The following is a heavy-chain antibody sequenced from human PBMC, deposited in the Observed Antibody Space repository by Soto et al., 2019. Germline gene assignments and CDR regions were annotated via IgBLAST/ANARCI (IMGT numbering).Heavy chain of an antibody. CDR2: ISYDGSDR. CDR1: GFTFSTYG. J-gene: IGHJ5*02. D-gene: IGHD5-18*01. CDR3: AKAVDSYGYKSGNWFDP. V-gene: IGHV3-30*18. Sequence: QVQLVESGGGVVQPGRSLRLSCTASGFTFSTYGMHWVRQAPGKGLEWVAVISYDGSDRFYADSVKGRFSISRDNSKNTLYLQMNSLRAEDTAVYYCAKAVDSYGYKSGNWFDPWGQGTLVTVSS.